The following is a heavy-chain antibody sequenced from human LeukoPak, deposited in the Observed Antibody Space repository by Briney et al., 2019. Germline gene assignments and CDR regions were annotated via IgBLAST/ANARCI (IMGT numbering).Heavy chain of an antibody. J-gene: IGHJ4*02. V-gene: IGHV4-30-4*01. CDR2: IYYSGST. CDR1: GGSISSGDYY. Sequence: SETLSLTCTVSGGSISSGDYYWSWIRQPPGKGLEWIGYIYYSGSTYYNPSLKSRVTISVDTSKNQFSLKLSSVTAADTAVYYCARYPLWFGESYWGQGTLVTVSS. CDR3: ARYPLWFGESY. D-gene: IGHD3-10*01.